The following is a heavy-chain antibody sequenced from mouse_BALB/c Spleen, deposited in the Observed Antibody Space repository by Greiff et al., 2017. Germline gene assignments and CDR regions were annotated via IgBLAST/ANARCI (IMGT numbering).Heavy chain of an antibody. CDR1: GFTFSSFG. J-gene: IGHJ3*01. CDR3: ARSLYDYDGAY. Sequence: EVQGVESGGGLVQPGGSRKLSCAASGFTFSSFGMHWVRQAPEKGLEWVAYISSGSSTIYYADTVKGRFTISRDNPKNTLFLQMTSLRSEDTAMYYCARSLYDYDGAYWGQGTLVTVSA. CDR2: ISSGSSTI. V-gene: IGHV5-17*02. D-gene: IGHD2-4*01.